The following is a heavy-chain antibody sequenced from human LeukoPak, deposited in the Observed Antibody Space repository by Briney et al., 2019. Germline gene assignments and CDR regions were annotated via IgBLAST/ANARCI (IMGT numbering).Heavy chain of an antibody. J-gene: IGHJ4*02. V-gene: IGHV5-51*01. CDR3: ARLHSNYVDY. Sequence: PGESLKISCKGSGYSFSTSWIGWVRQMPGKGLEWMGIIYPGDSDTRYSLSFQGQVTISADKSISTAYLQWSSLKASDTAIYYCARLHSNYVDYWGQGTLVTVSS. CDR1: GYSFSTSW. D-gene: IGHD4-11*01. CDR2: IYPGDSDT.